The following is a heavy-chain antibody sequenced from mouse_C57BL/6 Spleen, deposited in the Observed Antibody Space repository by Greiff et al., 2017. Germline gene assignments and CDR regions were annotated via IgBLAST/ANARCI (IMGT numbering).Heavy chain of an antibody. V-gene: IGHV1-7*01. CDR1: GYTFTSYW. CDR2: INPSSGYT. Sequence: VMLVESGAELAKPGASVKLSCKASGYTFTSYWMHWVKQRPGQGLEWIGYINPSSGYTKYNQKFKDKATLTADKSSSTAYMQLSSLTYEDSAVYYCARANYVEGGTGDYWGQGTSVTVSS. D-gene: IGHD1-1*01. J-gene: IGHJ4*01. CDR3: ARANYVEGGTGDY.